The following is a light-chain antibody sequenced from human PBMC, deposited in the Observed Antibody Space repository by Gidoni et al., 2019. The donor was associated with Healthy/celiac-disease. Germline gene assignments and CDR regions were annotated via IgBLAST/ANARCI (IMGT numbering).Light chain of an antibody. CDR3: QQYNSDWT. J-gene: IGKJ1*01. CDR2: DAS. CDR1: QSVTRW. Sequence: DIQMTQSPSTLSASVGDRVTITCRASQSVTRWLAWYQQKPGKAPKVLIYDASTLESGVPSRFSGSGAGTEFTLTISSLQADDSATYYCQQYNSDWTFXQXTKVEIK. V-gene: IGKV1-5*01.